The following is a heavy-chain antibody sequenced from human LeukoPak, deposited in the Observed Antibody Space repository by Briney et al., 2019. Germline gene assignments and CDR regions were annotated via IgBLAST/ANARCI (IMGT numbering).Heavy chain of an antibody. CDR1: GFTFSSYA. D-gene: IGHD2-15*01. CDR3: AKDVVVVVAATPSY. V-gene: IGHV3-23*01. Sequence: PGGSLRLSCAASGFTFSSYAMSCVRQAPGKGLEWVSAISGSGGSTYYADSVKGRFTISRDNSKNTLYLQMNSLRAEDTAVYYCAKDVVVVVAATPSYWGQGTLVTVSS. J-gene: IGHJ4*02. CDR2: ISGSGGST.